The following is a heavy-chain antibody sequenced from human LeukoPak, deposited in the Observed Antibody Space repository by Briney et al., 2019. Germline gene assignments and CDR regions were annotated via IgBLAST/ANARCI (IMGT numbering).Heavy chain of an antibody. V-gene: IGHV3-21*01. CDR1: GFTFSSYS. D-gene: IGHD3-10*01. Sequence: GGSLRLSCAASGFTFSSYSMNWVRQAPGKGLEWVSSISSSSSYIYYADSVKGRFTISRDNAKNSLYLQMNSLRAEDTAVYYCARSFTMVRGVIRFDPWGQGTLVTVSS. J-gene: IGHJ5*02. CDR2: ISSSSSYI. CDR3: ARSFTMVRGVIRFDP.